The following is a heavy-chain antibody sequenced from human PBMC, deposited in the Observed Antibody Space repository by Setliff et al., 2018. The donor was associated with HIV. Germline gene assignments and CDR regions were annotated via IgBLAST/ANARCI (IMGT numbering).Heavy chain of an antibody. CDR3: ARGLNYYGSGSYLPLGY. CDR1: GGSISTYY. CDR2: IDHSGST. V-gene: IGHV4-34*01. Sequence: PSETLSLTCTVSGGSISTYYWSWIRQPPGKGLEWIGEIDHSGSTKYHASLKSRVTISIDTSKNQIPLTLSSVTAADTAVYYCARGLNYYGSGSYLPLGYWGQGTLVTVSS. D-gene: IGHD3-10*01. J-gene: IGHJ4*02.